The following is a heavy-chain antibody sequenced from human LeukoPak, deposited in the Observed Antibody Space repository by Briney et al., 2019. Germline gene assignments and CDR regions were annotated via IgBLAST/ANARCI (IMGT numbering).Heavy chain of an antibody. CDR3: AKDIHHLCRYYFDY. D-gene: IGHD2-2*01. Sequence: PGRSLRLSCAASGFTFDDYAMHWVRQAPGKGLEWVSGISWNSGSIGYADSVKGRFTISRDNAKNSLYLQMNSLRAEDTALYYCAKDIHHLCRYYFDYWGQGTLVTVSS. V-gene: IGHV3-9*01. J-gene: IGHJ4*02. CDR2: ISWNSGSI. CDR1: GFTFDDYA.